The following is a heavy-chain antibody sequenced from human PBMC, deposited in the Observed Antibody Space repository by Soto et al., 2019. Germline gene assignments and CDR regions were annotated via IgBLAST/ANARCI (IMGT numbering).Heavy chain of an antibody. CDR1: GFSLSGSGLS. J-gene: IGHJ2*01. Sequence: SGPTLVNPTQTLTPTCTLSGFSLSGSGLSMSWIRQPPGKSLEWLALVDWEDDKFYSTSLKTSLTISKDTSKNQVVLTMTNMEHEDTATYYCASATGVRWYFDIWGRGSPVTVSS. CDR2: VDWEDDK. V-gene: IGHV2-70*01. D-gene: IGHD3-10*01. CDR3: ASATGVRWYFDI.